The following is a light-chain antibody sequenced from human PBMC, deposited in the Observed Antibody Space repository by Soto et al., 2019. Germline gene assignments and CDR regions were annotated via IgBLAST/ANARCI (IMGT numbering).Light chain of an antibody. V-gene: IGKV3-20*01. Sequence: EIVLTQSPGTLSVSPGERAALSCKASQSVTSNYLAWYQQRPGQAPRLLIYAANRRATGSPDRLPGSGSGTDFNLTISSLEPEDSALYYCQQYAGAPWTFGQGTRVEIK. J-gene: IGKJ1*01. CDR2: AAN. CDR1: QSVTSNY. CDR3: QQYAGAPWT.